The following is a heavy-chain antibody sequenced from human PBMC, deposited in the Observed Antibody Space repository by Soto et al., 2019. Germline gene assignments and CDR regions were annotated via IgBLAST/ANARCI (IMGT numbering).Heavy chain of an antibody. Sequence: GPTLVNPPQTLTVTCTFSGFSLSTSGLGFGWIRPPPGQARELLALIYWHDDKRYSQSLKSRLPLTKDTSKHQLVLTMTNMDPVDTATYYCAPSKKLWSGLNWFDPWGQGILVTVSS. CDR2: IYWHDDK. CDR1: GFSLSTSGLG. D-gene: IGHD3-3*01. CDR3: APSKKLWSGLNWFDP. J-gene: IGHJ5*02. V-gene: IGHV2-5*01.